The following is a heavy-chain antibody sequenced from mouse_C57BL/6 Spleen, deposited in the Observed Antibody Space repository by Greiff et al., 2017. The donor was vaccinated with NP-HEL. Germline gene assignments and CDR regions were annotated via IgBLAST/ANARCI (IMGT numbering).Heavy chain of an antibody. CDR2: IDPENGDT. D-gene: IGHD3-2*02. Sequence: VQLQQSGAELVRPGASVKLSCTASGFNIKDDYMHWVKQRPEQGLEWIGWIDPENGDTEYASKFQGKATITADTSSNTAYLQLSSLTSEDTAVYYCTTSRQLRGAYWGQGTLVTVSA. V-gene: IGHV14-4*01. CDR3: TTSRQLRGAY. J-gene: IGHJ3*01. CDR1: GFNIKDDY.